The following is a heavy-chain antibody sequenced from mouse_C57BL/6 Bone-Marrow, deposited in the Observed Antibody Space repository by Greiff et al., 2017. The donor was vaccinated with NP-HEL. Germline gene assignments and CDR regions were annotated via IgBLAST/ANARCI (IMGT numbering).Heavy chain of an antibody. V-gene: IGHV5-9-1*02. J-gene: IGHJ3*01. CDR3: TRDEGWLLRGAY. Sequence: EVKLMESGEGLVKPGGSLKLSCAASGFTFSSYAMSWVRQTPEKRLEWVAYISSGGDYIYYADTVKGRFTISRDNARNTLYLQMSSLKSEDTAMYYCTRDEGWLLRGAYWGQGTLVTVSA. CDR2: ISSGGDYI. CDR1: GFTFSSYA. D-gene: IGHD2-3*01.